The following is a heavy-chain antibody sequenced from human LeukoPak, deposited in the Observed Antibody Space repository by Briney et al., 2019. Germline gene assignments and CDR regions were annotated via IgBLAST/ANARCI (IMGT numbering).Heavy chain of an antibody. Sequence: PGGSLRLSCAASGFTFSSYAMHWVRQAPGKGLEWVAVISYDGSNKYYADSVKGRFTISRDNSKNTLYLQMNSLRAEDTAVYYCARDLRIAVAGTVRGSYYYYYGMDVWGQGTTVTVSS. CDR1: GFTFSSYA. D-gene: IGHD6-19*01. CDR3: ARDLRIAVAGTVRGSYYYYYGMDV. CDR2: ISYDGSNK. V-gene: IGHV3-30-3*01. J-gene: IGHJ6*02.